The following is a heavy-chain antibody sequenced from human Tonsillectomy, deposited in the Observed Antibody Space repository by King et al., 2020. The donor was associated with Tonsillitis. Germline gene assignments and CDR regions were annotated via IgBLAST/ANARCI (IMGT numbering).Heavy chain of an antibody. Sequence: VQLVESGGGLVQPGRSLRLSCTASGFTFGDYAVTWVRQAPGKGLEWVSFIKSKSYAETTEYAASVKGRITISRDDSKSIAYLQMNSLKTEDTGVYDCTCWPNYGMDVWGQGTTVTVSS. V-gene: IGHV3-49*04. CDR1: GFTFGDYA. CDR3: TCWPNYGMDV. CDR2: IKSKSYAETT. D-gene: IGHD2-8*01. J-gene: IGHJ6*02.